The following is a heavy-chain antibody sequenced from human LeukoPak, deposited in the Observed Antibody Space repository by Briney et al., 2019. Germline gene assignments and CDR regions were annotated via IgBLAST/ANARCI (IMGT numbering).Heavy chain of an antibody. D-gene: IGHD3-10*01. CDR1: GFTFDDYG. V-gene: IGHV3-20*04. J-gene: IGHJ3*02. Sequence: PGGSLRLSCAASGFTFDDYGMSWVRQAPGKGLEWVSGINWNGGSTGYADSVKGRFTISRDNAKNSLYLQMNSLRAEDTALYYCARGRERITMVRGVMRMAFDIWGQGTMVTVSS. CDR2: INWNGGST. CDR3: ARGRERITMVRGVMRMAFDI.